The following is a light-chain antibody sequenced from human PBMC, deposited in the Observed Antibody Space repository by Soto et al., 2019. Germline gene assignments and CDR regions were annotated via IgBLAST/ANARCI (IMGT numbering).Light chain of an antibody. CDR2: GAS. J-gene: IGKJ1*01. CDR1: QSVRSSY. V-gene: IGKV3-15*01. CDR3: QQFHNWPRT. Sequence: RASQSVRSSYFGWYQQKPGQAPRLLISGASTRAAGIPARFSGSGSGTEFTLTITSLQSEDFAVYYCQQFHNWPRTFGQGTKVDIK.